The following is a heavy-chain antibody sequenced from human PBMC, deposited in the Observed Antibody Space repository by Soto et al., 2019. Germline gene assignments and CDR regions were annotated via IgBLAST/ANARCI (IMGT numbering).Heavy chain of an antibody. V-gene: IGHV5-10-1*03. J-gene: IGHJ4*02. Sequence: EVQLVQSGGELKKPGESLRISCKGSKDNLNNYWIAWVRQMPGKGLEWMGRIDPSDSQTIYSPAFQGHVTITADKSISTAYLQWSSLRASDSATYYCATSKKHVYTDYFDQWGQGTLVTVSS. CDR2: IDPSDSQT. CDR1: KDNLNNYW. CDR3: ATSKKHVYTDYFDQ. D-gene: IGHD2-2*02.